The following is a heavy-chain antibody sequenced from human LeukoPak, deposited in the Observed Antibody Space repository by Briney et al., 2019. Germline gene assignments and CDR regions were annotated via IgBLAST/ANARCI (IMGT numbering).Heavy chain of an antibody. V-gene: IGHV3-21*01. J-gene: IGHJ6*04. CDR1: GFTFSSYS. Sequence: GGSLRLSCAASGFTFSSYSMNWVRQAPGKGLEWVSSISSSSSYIYYADSVKGRFTISRDNAKNSLYLQMNSLRAEDTAVYYCARDLLKVGSPGSVWGKGTTVTVSS. CDR3: ARDLLKVGSPGSV. D-gene: IGHD1-26*01. CDR2: ISSSSSYI.